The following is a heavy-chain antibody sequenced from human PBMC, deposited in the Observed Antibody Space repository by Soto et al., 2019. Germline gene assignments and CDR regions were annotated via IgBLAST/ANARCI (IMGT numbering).Heavy chain of an antibody. D-gene: IGHD1-7*01. CDR1: EFTFRSYW. Sequence: PGGSLRLSCAASEFTFRSYWMHWVRQSPGKGLVWVSRISGDGSSTNYADSVKGRFTISRDNAKNTVYLQIDSLRAEDTAVYYCARSIPGTYGAFDLWGQGTMVTV. CDR2: ISGDGSST. CDR3: ARSIPGTYGAFDL. J-gene: IGHJ3*01. V-gene: IGHV3-74*01.